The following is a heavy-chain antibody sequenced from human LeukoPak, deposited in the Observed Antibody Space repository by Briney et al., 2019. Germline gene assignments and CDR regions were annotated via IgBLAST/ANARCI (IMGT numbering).Heavy chain of an antibody. D-gene: IGHD3-3*01. J-gene: IGHJ4*02. CDR2: IGTAGDT. CDR3: ASRSSIWSGYQDTLYYFDS. CDR1: GFTFSSYD. V-gene: IGHV3-13*04. Sequence: PGGSLRLSCAASGFTFSSYDMHWVRQATGKGLEWVSAIGTAGDTYYPGSVKGRFTISRENAKNSLYLQMNSLRAGDTAVYYCASRSSIWSGYQDTLYYFDSWGQGTLVTVSS.